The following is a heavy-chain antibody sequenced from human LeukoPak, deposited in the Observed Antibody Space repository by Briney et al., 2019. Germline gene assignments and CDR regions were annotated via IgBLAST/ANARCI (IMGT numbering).Heavy chain of an antibody. Sequence: ASVKASCKASGYTFTGYYMHWVRQAPGQGLEWMGWINPNSGGTTYAQKFQGRVTMTRDTSISTAYMELSRLRSDDTAVYYCARDQDIAAAGDWGQGTLVTVSS. J-gene: IGHJ4*02. CDR2: INPNSGGT. V-gene: IGHV1-2*02. D-gene: IGHD6-13*01. CDR3: ARDQDIAAAGD. CDR1: GYTFTGYY.